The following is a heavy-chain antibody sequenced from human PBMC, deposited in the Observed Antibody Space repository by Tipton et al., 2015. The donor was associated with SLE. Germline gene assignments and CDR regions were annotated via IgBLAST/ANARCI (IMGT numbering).Heavy chain of an antibody. CDR1: GFTFSSYA. V-gene: IGHV3-66*02. CDR2: IYSGGST. J-gene: IGHJ4*02. CDR3: ARKKVDTAMVFDY. Sequence: SLRLSCAASGFTFSSYAMSWVRQAPGKGLEWVSVIYSGGSTYYADSVKGRFTISRDNSKNTLYLQMNSLRAEDTAVYYCARKKVDTAMVFDYWGQGTLVTVSS. D-gene: IGHD5-18*01.